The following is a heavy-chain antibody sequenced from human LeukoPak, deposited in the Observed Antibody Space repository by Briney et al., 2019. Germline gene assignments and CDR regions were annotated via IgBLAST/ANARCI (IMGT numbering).Heavy chain of an antibody. CDR2: IMPLFGTA. CDR1: GGTFSSYA. J-gene: IGHJ5*02. D-gene: IGHD4-17*01. Sequence: SVKVSCKASGGTFSSYAISWVRQAPGQGLEWLGGIMPLFGTAGYAQKFQGRVTITKDESTRTVYLELTSLTSDDTAVYYCARDVHGDYGSGWFDPWGQGTLASVSS. CDR3: ARDVHGDYGSGWFDP. V-gene: IGHV1-69*05.